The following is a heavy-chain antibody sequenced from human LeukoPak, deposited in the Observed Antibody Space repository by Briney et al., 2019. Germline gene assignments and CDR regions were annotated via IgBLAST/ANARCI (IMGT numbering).Heavy chain of an antibody. V-gene: IGHV3-30*18. CDR2: ISYDGSNK. CDR1: GFTFSSYG. J-gene: IGHJ4*02. D-gene: IGHD3-10*01. Sequence: PGGSLRLSCAASGFTFSSYGMHWVRQAPGKGLEWVAVISYDGSNKYYADSVKGRFTISRDNSKNTLYLQMNSRRAEDTAVYYCAKPPTMVRGATLDWGQGTLVTVSS. CDR3: AKPPTMVRGATLD.